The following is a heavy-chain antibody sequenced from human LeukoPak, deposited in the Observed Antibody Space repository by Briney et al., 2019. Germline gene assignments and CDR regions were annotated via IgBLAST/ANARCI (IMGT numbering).Heavy chain of an antibody. CDR2: ISSSSSYI. CDR1: GFTFSSYS. CDR3: ARGYNSIVVVPAAMVG. D-gene: IGHD2-2*01. V-gene: IGHV3-21*01. J-gene: IGHJ4*02. Sequence: PGGSLRLSCAASGFTFSSYSMNWVRQAPGKGLEWVSSISSSSSYIYYADSVKGRFTISRDNAKNSLYLQMNSLRAEDTAVYYCARGYNSIVVVPAAMVGWGQGTLVTVSS.